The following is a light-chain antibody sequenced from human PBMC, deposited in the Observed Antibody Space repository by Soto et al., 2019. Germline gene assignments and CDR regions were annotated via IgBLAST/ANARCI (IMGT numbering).Light chain of an antibody. V-gene: IGKV3-20*01. CDR2: GAS. Sequence: ELVLTQSPGTLSLSLGERATLSCRGSQSVSSNFLAWYQEKLGQAHRLIIYGASKRATGIPDRFSGSGSGTDFTHTISRLEPEDFAVYYCRQYGTSLGFPVGGGTKVDIK. CDR3: RQYGTSLGFP. J-gene: IGKJ4*01. CDR1: QSVSSNF.